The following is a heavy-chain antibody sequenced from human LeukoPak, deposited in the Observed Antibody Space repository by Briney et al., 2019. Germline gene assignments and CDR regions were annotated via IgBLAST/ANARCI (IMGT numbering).Heavy chain of an antibody. CDR1: GFTFSSYA. D-gene: IGHD3-10*01. CDR3: AKDERGGKLLWFGELRAFDY. V-gene: IGHV3-23*01. J-gene: IGHJ4*02. CDR2: ISGSGGST. Sequence: PGGSLRLSCAASGFTFSSYAMSWVRQAPGKGLEWVSAISGSGGSTYYADSVKGRFTISRDNSKNTLYLQMNSLRAEDTAVYYCAKDERGGKLLWFGELRAFDYWGQGTLVTVSS.